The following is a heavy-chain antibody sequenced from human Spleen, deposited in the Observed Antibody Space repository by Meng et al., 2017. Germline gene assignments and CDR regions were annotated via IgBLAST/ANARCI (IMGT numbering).Heavy chain of an antibody. CDR1: GYNFPDYY. CDR2: INPKSGDT. J-gene: IGHJ3*02. V-gene: IGHV1-2*06. D-gene: IGHD6-19*01. CDR3: ARGSQWLVTNAFDI. Sequence: ASVKVSCKPSGYNFPDYYIHWVRRAPGQGLEWMGRINPKSGDTHYAQKFQARVTMTGDTSISTAYMELSGLRSDDTAMYYCARGSQWLVTNAFDIWGQGTMVTVSS.